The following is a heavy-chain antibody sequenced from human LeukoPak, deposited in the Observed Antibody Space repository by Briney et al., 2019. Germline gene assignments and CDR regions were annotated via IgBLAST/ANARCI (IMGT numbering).Heavy chain of an antibody. CDR1: GGSISSYY. J-gene: IGHJ6*03. CDR3: ARGRSGDYYMDV. V-gene: IGHV4-59*01. D-gene: IGHD6-25*01. CDR2: IYYSGIT. Sequence: PSETLSLTCTVSGGSISSYYWSWIRQPPGKGLEWIGYIYYSGITNYNPSLKSRVTISVDTSKNQFSLKVSSVTAADTAVYFCARGRSGDYYMDVWGKGTTVTVSS.